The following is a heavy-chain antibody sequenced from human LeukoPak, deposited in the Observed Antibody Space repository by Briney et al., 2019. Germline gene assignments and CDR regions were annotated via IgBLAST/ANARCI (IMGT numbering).Heavy chain of an antibody. CDR3: ARVISTSSFVFDY. CDR1: GFTFTNYA. Sequence: GGSLRLSCAASGFTFTNYAMSWVRQAPGVGLEWVSAISGSGGSTYYADSVKGRFTISRDSSTRTLYLQMNSLRVEDTAVYFCARVISTSSFVFDYWGQGTLVTVSP. J-gene: IGHJ4*02. D-gene: IGHD6-6*01. V-gene: IGHV3-23*01. CDR2: ISGSGGST.